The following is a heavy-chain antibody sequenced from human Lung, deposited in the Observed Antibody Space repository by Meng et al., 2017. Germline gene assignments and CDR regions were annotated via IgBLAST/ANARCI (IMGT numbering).Heavy chain of an antibody. CDR2: IWYDGSNK. V-gene: IGHV3-33*01. D-gene: IGHD6-13*01. J-gene: IGHJ4*02. Sequence: QVQLVESGGGMVQPGRSLRLSCAASGFTFSSYGMHWVRQAPGKGLEWVAVIWYDGSNKYYADSVKGRFTISRDNSKNTLYLQMNSLRAEDTAVYYCARGRYSSSSAVVDYWGQGTLVTVSS. CDR1: GFTFSSYG. CDR3: ARGRYSSSSAVVDY.